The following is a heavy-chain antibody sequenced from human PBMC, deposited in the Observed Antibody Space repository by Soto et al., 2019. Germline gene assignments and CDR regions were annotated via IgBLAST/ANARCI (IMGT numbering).Heavy chain of an antibody. Sequence: SETLSLTCTVSGGSISSGGYYWSWIRQHPGKGLEWIGYIYYSGSTYYNPSLKSRVTISVDTSKNQFSLKLSSVTAADTAVYYCARDGGRYENKPYYYYMDVWGKGTTVTVSS. CDR1: GGSISSGGYY. D-gene: IGHD5-12*01. V-gene: IGHV4-31*03. CDR3: ARDGGRYENKPYYYYMDV. J-gene: IGHJ6*03. CDR2: IYYSGST.